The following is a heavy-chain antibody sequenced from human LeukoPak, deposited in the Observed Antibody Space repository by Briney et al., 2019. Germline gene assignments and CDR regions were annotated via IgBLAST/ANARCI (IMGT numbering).Heavy chain of an antibody. J-gene: IGHJ6*02. CDR2: IKQDGSEK. CDR3: ARDRWEHYYYYGMDV. Sequence: GSLRLSCAASGFTFSSYWMSWVRQAPGKGLEWVANIKQDGSEKYYVDSVKGRFTISRDNAKNSLYLQMNSLRAEDTAVYYCARDRWEHYYYYGMDVWGQGTTVTVSS. V-gene: IGHV3-7*01. CDR1: GFTFSSYW. D-gene: IGHD4-23*01.